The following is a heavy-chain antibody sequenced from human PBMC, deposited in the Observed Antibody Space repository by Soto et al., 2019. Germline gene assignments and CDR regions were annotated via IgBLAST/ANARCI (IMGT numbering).Heavy chain of an antibody. CDR2: ISAYNGNT. CDR3: AREGVQYPDY. CDR1: GYIFSSYG. D-gene: IGHD4-4*01. V-gene: IGHV1-18*01. J-gene: IGHJ4*02. Sequence: QVQLVQSGAEVKKPGASVKVSCKTSGYIFSSYGISWVRQAPGQGLEWMGWISAYNGNTKYAQNFQGRVTMTTDTSTRTVYMELRSLRSDDTAVYYCAREGVQYPDYWGQGTLVTVSS.